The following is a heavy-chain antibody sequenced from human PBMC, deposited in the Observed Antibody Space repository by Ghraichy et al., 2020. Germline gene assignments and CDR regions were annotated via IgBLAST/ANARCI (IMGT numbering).Heavy chain of an antibody. V-gene: IGHV4-38-2*02. J-gene: IGHJ4*02. CDR3: AREKQCLVDY. Sequence: SETLSLTCTVSGYSISSGYYCGWIRQPPGKGLEWIGSIYHSGSTYYNPSLKSRVTISVDTSKNQFSLKLSSVTAADTAVYYCAREKQCLVDYWGQGTLVTVSS. D-gene: IGHD6-19*01. CDR1: GYSISSGYY. CDR2: IYHSGST.